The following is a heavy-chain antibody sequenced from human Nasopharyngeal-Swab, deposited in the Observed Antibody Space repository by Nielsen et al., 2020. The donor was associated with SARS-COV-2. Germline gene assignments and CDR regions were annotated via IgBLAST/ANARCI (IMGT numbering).Heavy chain of an antibody. D-gene: IGHD5-12*01. Sequence: GESLKISCAASGFTFNSHGMHWVRQAPGKGLEWVAVISFDGSNKYYADSVKGRFTISRDNSKNTLYLQMNSLRAEDTAVYYCAITRAWQHWYFDIWGLGTLVTVSS. V-gene: IGHV3-30*03. J-gene: IGHJ2*01. CDR2: ISFDGSNK. CDR1: GFTFNSHG. CDR3: AITRAWQHWYFDI.